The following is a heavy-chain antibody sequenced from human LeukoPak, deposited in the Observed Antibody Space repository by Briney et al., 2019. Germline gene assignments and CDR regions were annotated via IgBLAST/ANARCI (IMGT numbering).Heavy chain of an antibody. D-gene: IGHD3-22*01. CDR3: ASNIDYYDSTPVAFVI. CDR2: ISAYNRNT. CDR1: GYTFTSYG. V-gene: IGHV1-18*01. J-gene: IGHJ3*02. Sequence: ASVKVSCKASGYTFTSYGISWVRQAPGQGLEWMGWISAYNRNTNYAQTLQGRVTMTTDTSTSTAYMELRSLRSADTAVYYCASNIDYYDSTPVAFVISGQGTMVTVSS.